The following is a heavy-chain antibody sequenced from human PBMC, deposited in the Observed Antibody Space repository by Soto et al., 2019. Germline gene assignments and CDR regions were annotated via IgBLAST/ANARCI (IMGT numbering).Heavy chain of an antibody. Sequence: QVQLVQSGAEVKKPGASVKVSCKTSGYTFTYYHMHWVRQAPGQGLEWLGWINAGNGNTKYSQKFQARVTITRDTSANTAYMELSGLRSDDTAVYYCARASGSPSSPFDYWGQGTLVTVSS. CDR1: GYTFTYYH. CDR2: INAGNGNT. J-gene: IGHJ4*02. D-gene: IGHD2-15*01. V-gene: IGHV1-3*01. CDR3: ARASGSPSSPFDY.